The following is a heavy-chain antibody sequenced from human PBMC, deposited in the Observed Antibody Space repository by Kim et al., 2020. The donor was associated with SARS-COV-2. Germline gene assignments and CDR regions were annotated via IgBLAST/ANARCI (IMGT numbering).Heavy chain of an antibody. CDR1: GYSFTSYW. V-gene: IGHV5-51*01. Sequence: GESLKISCKGSGYSFTSYWIGWVRQMPGKGLEWMGIIYPGDSDTRYSPSFQGQVTISADKSISTAYLQWISLKASDTAMYYCARHAYSNYEKFGFDPWGQGTLVTVSS. CDR3: ARHAYSNYEKFGFDP. J-gene: IGHJ5*02. CDR2: IYPGDSDT. D-gene: IGHD4-4*01.